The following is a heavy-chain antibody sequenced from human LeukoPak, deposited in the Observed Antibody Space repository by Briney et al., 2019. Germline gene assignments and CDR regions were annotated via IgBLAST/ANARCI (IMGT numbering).Heavy chain of an antibody. J-gene: IGHJ4*02. CDR3: ARDWGIAVTDY. Sequence: PGGSLRLSCAASGFTFSSYWMSWVRQAPGKGLEWVANIKEEGSEKHYVDSVKGRFTISRDNAKNSLYLQMDSLRAEDTAVYYCARDWGIAVTDYWGQGTLVTVSS. V-gene: IGHV3-7*01. CDR2: IKEEGSEK. CDR1: GFTFSSYW. D-gene: IGHD6-19*01.